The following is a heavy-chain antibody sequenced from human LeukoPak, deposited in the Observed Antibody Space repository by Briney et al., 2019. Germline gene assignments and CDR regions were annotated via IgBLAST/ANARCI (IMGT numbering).Heavy chain of an antibody. CDR1: GGSISSYY. D-gene: IGHD6-13*01. J-gene: IGHJ4*02. Sequence: SETLSLTCTVSGGSISSYYWSWIRQPPGKGLEWIGYIYYSGSTNYNPSLKSRVTISVDTSKNQFSLKLSSVTAADTAVYYCARQNPSGYSSSWSDYWGQGTLVTVSS. CDR3: ARQNPSGYSSSWSDY. CDR2: IYYSGST. V-gene: IGHV4-59*08.